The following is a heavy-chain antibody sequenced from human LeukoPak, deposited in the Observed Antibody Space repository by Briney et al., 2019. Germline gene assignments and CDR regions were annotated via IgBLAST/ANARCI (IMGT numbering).Heavy chain of an antibody. J-gene: IGHJ5*02. Sequence: GGSLRLSCAASGFTVSSNYMNWVRQAPGKGLEWVSVIYGGGNIYYADSVKGRFTMSRDNVKNTLYLQMNSLRVEDTAVYYCARDPRNVGLAPWGQGTLVTVSS. CDR2: IYGGGNI. V-gene: IGHV3-53*01. CDR3: ARDPRNVGLAP. CDR1: GFTVSSNY. D-gene: IGHD2-15*01.